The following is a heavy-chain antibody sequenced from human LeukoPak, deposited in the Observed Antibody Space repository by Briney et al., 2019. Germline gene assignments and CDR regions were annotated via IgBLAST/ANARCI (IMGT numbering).Heavy chain of an antibody. CDR2: VDPEDGET. D-gene: IGHD4-17*01. V-gene: IGHV1-69-2*01. J-gene: IGHJ5*02. CDR3: ARDCGDYVLDWFDP. CDR1: GYTFTDYY. Sequence: ASVKVSCKVSGYTFTDYYMHWVQQAPGKGLEWMGLVDPEDGETIYAEKFQGRVTITADTSTDTAYMELSSLRSEDTAVYYCARDCGDYVLDWFDPWGQGTLVTVSS.